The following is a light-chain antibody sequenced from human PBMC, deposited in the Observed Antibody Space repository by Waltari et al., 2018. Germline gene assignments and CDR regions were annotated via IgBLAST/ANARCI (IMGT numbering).Light chain of an antibody. J-gene: IGKJ1*01. V-gene: IGKV1-27*01. Sequence: DIQMTQSPSSLSASVGDRVTITCRASQGISNYLAWYQQKPGKVPKLLIYAASTLQSGVPSRFSCSGSGTDFTRTISSLQPEDVATYYCQKYNSAPRTFGQGTKVEIK. CDR1: QGISNY. CDR2: AAS. CDR3: QKYNSAPRT.